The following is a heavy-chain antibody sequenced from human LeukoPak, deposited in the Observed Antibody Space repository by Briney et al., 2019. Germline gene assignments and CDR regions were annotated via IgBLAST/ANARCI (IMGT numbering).Heavy chain of an antibody. CDR2: ISDSGGST. CDR1: GITLSNYG. V-gene: IGHV3-23*01. Sequence: GGSLRLSCAVSGITLSNYGMSWVRQAPGKGLEWVAGISDSGGSTNYADSVKGRFTISRDNPKNTLYLQMNSLRAEDTAVYARRGVVIRVILVGFHKEAFYFDSWGQGALATVSS. CDR3: RGVVIRVILVGFHKEAFYFDS. D-gene: IGHD3-22*01. J-gene: IGHJ4*02.